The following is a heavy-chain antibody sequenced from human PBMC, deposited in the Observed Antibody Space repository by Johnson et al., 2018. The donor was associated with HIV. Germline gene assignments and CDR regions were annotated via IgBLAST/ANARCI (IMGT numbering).Heavy chain of an antibody. CDR1: GFTFSSYA. CDR3: AREVEITMVQGVIIGDAFDI. D-gene: IGHD3-10*01. V-gene: IGHV3-20*04. J-gene: IGHJ3*02. CDR2: INWNGGST. Sequence: MQLVESGGGVVQPGRSLRLSCAASGFTFSSYAMHWVRQPPGKGLEWVSGINWNGGSTDYADSVKGRFTISRDNAKNSLYLQMNSLRAEDTALYYCAREVEITMVQGVIIGDAFDIWGQGTMVTVSS.